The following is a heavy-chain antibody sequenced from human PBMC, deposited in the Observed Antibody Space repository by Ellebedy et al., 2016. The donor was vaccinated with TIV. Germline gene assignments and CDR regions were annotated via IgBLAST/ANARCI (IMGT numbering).Heavy chain of an antibody. Sequence: AASVKVSCKASGYTFTNYHIHWVRQAPGQGLEWIGIIHPRDGSIAYAQGFQGRVSMTRDTSTTTVYMELSSLRSEDTAVYYCARDGSNWVYMEFWGQGSLVTVSS. D-gene: IGHD7-27*01. CDR1: GYTFTNYH. CDR2: IHPRDGSI. V-gene: IGHV1-46*01. J-gene: IGHJ4*02. CDR3: ARDGSNWVYMEF.